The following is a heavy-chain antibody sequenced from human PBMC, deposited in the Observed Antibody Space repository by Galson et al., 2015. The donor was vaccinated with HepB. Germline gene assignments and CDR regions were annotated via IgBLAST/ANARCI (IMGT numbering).Heavy chain of an antibody. CDR1: GFTFSSYN. D-gene: IGHD7-27*01. Sequence: SLRLSCAASGFTFSSYNMIWVRQAPGKGLEWVSSISSSGSYIYYADSLRGRFTISRDNAKNSLYLQMNSLRADDTAVYYCAREPPLGTPFDYWGQGTLVAVSS. CDR3: AREPPLGTPFDY. V-gene: IGHV3-21*01. J-gene: IGHJ4*02. CDR2: ISSSGSYI.